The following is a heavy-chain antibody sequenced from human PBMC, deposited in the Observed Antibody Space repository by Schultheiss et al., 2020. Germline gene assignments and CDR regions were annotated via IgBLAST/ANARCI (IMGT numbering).Heavy chain of an antibody. Sequence: SQTLSLTCTVSGGSISSYYWSWIRQPAGKGLEWIGEINHSGSTNYNPSLKSRVTISVDTSKNQFSLKLSSVTAADTAVYYCAREGDTAMVTAPFDYWGQGTLVTV. CDR3: AREGDTAMVTAPFDY. D-gene: IGHD5-18*01. J-gene: IGHJ4*02. CDR1: GGSISSYY. V-gene: IGHV4-59*01. CDR2: INHSGST.